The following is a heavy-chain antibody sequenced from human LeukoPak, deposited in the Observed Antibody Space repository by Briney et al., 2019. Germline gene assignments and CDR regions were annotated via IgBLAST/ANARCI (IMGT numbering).Heavy chain of an antibody. CDR2: IKQGGSEN. CDR3: VKGPHYGAYTDYFDF. Sequence: GGSLRLSCAASGFTFNTHWMAWVRQAQGKGLDWVASIKQGGSENFYVDSVKGRFTISRDDAKNSLYLQMNTLRVEDTALYYCVKGPHYGAYTDYFDFWGQGTLVTVSS. CDR1: GFTFNTHW. V-gene: IGHV3-7*01. D-gene: IGHD4-17*01. J-gene: IGHJ4*02.